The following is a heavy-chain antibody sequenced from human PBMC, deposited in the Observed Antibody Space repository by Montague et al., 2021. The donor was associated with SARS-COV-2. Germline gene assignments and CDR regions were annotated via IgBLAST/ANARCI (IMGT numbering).Heavy chain of an antibody. J-gene: IGHJ6*02. CDR1: GGSISNYY. V-gene: IGHV4-59*01. CDR2: IYYSGST. D-gene: IGHD2-21*01. CDR3: ARGGGYCNCGLDV. Sequence: ETLSLTCTVSGGSISNYYWGWIRQPPGRGLEWIGYIYYSGSTDYSPSLKSRVTISLDTSKNQFSLKVTSVTAADTAVYYCARGGGYCNCGLDVWGPGTTVTVSS.